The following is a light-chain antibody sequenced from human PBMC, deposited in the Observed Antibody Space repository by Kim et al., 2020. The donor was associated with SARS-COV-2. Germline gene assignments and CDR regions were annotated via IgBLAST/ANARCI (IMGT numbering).Light chain of an antibody. J-gene: IGKJ5*01. Sequence: EIVLTQSPGTLSLSPGERATLSCRASQSVSYSYLAWYQQKPGQAPRLLIYGASSRATGIPDRFSGSGSGTDFTLSISRLESEDFAVYYCQQYGSAPITFGQGTRLEIK. CDR1: QSVSYSY. CDR3: QQYGSAPIT. CDR2: GAS. V-gene: IGKV3-20*01.